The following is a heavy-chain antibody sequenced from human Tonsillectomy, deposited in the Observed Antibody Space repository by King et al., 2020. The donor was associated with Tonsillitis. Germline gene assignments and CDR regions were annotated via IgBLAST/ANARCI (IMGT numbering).Heavy chain of an antibody. Sequence: VQLVESGGGVVQPGRSLRLSCAASGFTFSRDAMHWVRQAPGKGLEWVAVISSDGSNKYYAASVKGRFTIPRDNSKNTLFLQVNSLRAEDTAVYYCAGDVRIDPPYYYGMDVWGQGTTVTVSS. D-gene: IGHD3-3*02. CDR3: AGDVRIDPPYYYGMDV. CDR1: GFTFSRDA. CDR2: ISSDGSNK. J-gene: IGHJ6*02. V-gene: IGHV3-30*04.